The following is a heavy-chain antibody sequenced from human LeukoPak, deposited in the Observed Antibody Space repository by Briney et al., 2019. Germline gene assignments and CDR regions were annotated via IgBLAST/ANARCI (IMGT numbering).Heavy chain of an antibody. D-gene: IGHD1-26*01. J-gene: IGHJ4*02. CDR1: GGTFSSYA. CDR3: ARERVLVGAYRTGFFDY. CDR2: IIPIFDTP. V-gene: IGHV1-69*06. Sequence: GASVKVSCKASGGTFSSYAISWVRQAPGQGLEWMGGIIPIFDTPNYAQKFQGRVTITADKSTSTAYMELSSLRSEDTAVYYCARERVLVGAYRTGFFDYWGQGTLVTVSS.